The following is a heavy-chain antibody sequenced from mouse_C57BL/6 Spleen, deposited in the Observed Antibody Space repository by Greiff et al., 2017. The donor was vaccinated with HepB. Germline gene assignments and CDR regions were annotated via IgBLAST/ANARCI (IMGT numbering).Heavy chain of an antibody. D-gene: IGHD1-2*01. CDR1: GYTFTDYN. Sequence: VQLQQSGPELVKPGASVKIPCKASGYTFTDYNMDWVKQSHGKSLEWIGDINPNNGGTIYNQKFKGKATLTVDKSSSTAYMELRSLTSEDTAVYYCARHRPPLLRYAMDYWGQGTSVTVSS. J-gene: IGHJ4*01. CDR2: INPNNGGT. CDR3: ARHRPPLLRYAMDY. V-gene: IGHV1-18*01.